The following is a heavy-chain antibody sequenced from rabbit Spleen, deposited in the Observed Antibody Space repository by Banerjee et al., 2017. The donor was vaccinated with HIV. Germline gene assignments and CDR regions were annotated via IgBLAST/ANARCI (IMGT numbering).Heavy chain of an antibody. J-gene: IGHJ4*01. Sequence: QEQLVESGGGLVKPEGSLTLACTASGFSLSHNYVICWVRQAPGKGLEWIGCLYTDSGATCDATWAKGRFCVSKASSPTVTLQMTSLTAADTATYFCARDTVYAAYAGFGHATLHYFDLWGPGTLVTVS. CDR2: LYTDSGAT. V-gene: IGHV1S45*01. CDR3: ARDTVYAAYAGFGHATLHYFDL. D-gene: IGHD6-1*01. CDR1: GFSLSHNYV.